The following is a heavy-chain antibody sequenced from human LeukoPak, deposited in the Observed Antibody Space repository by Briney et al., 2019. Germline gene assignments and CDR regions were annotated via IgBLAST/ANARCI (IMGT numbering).Heavy chain of an antibody. CDR2: ISGSGGST. CDR3: GTSKSDSYPVVPAARYY. Sequence: GGSLRLSCAASGFTFSSYAMSWVRQAPGKGLEWVSAISGSGGSTYYADSVKGRFTISRDNSKNTLYLQMNSLRAEDTAVYYCGTSKSDSYPVVPAARYYWGQGTLVTVSS. J-gene: IGHJ4*02. D-gene: IGHD2-2*01. V-gene: IGHV3-23*01. CDR1: GFTFSSYA.